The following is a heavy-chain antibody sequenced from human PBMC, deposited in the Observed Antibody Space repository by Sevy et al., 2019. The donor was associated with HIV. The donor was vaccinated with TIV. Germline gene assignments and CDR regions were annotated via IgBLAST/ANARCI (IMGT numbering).Heavy chain of an antibody. J-gene: IGHJ3*02. V-gene: IGHV3-23*01. CDR3: AKEYYYDSSGSVGAFDI. CDR2: ISGSGGST. Sequence: GGSLRLSCAASGFTFSSYAMSWVRQAPGKGLEWVSAISGSGGSTYYADSVKGRFTISRDNSKNTLYLQMNSLRAEDMAVYYCAKEYYYDSSGSVGAFDIWGHGTMVTVSS. D-gene: IGHD3-22*01. CDR1: GFTFSSYA.